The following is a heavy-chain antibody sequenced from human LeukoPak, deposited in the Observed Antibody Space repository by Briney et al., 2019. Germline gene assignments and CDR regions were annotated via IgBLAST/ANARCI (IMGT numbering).Heavy chain of an antibody. J-gene: IGHJ4*02. Sequence: GGSLRLSCAASEFSVGSNYMTWIRQAPGKGLEWVSYISSSGSTIYYADSVKGRFTISRDNAKNSLYLQVNSLRAEDTAVYYCARVKSYYYDSSGYLSDYWGQGTLVTVSS. V-gene: IGHV3-11*01. CDR2: ISSSGSTI. CDR3: ARVKSYYYDSSGYLSDY. D-gene: IGHD3-22*01. CDR1: EFSVGSNY.